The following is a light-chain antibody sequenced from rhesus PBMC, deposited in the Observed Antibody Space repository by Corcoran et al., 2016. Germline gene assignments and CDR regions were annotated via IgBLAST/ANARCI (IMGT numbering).Light chain of an antibody. CDR2: GSS. Sequence: DIQMTQSPSSLSASVGARVTITCRARQGITTDLAWYQQKPGETPKLLIYGSSSLQSGIPSRFSGSGAGTDLTPTNRSLRSEDFATYYGQQYSDRPLFSVGPGTKMDIK. J-gene: IGKJ3*01. CDR1: QGITTD. V-gene: IGKV1-22*01. CDR3: QQYSDRPLFS.